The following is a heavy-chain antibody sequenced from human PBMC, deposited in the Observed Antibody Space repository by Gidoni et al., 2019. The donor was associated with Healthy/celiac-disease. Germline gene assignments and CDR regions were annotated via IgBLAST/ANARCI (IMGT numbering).Heavy chain of an antibody. CDR3: ARRRGYSSSWSTETPFDP. V-gene: IGHV5-51*01. D-gene: IGHD6-13*01. Sequence: EVQLVQSGAEVKKPGESLKISCKGSGYSFTRSWIGWVRQMPGKGLEWMGIIYPGDSDTRYSPSFQGQVTISADKSISTAYLQWSSLKASDTAMYYCARRRGYSSSWSTETPFDPWGQGTLVTVSS. CDR1: GYSFTRSW. J-gene: IGHJ5*02. CDR2: IYPGDSDT.